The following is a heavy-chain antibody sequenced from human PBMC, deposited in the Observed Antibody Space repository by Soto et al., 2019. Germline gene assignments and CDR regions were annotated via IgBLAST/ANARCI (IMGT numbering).Heavy chain of an antibody. V-gene: IGHV1-18*01. CDR2: ISAYHGNT. CDR3: ARDLAEDFDYLPAY. D-gene: IGHD3-9*01. J-gene: IGHJ4*02. Sequence: QVQLVQSGAEVKKPGASVKVSCKASGYTFTSYGISWVRQAPGQGLEWMGWISAYHGNTDYALKVQGRVTMTTETSTSTAYMELRGLRSDDTAVYYCARDLAEDFDYLPAYWGQGTLVTVSS. CDR1: GYTFTSYG.